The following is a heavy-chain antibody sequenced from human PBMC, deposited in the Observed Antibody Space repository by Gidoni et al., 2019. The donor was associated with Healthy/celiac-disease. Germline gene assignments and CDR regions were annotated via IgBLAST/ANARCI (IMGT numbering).Heavy chain of an antibody. D-gene: IGHD6-13*01. J-gene: IGHJ3*02. CDR1: VSSFTSSW. CDR3: ARRASSSWYERAFDI. Sequence: EVQLVQSGAEVNNPWVSLKFSCKDSVSSFTSSWIGWVHQMPGKGLEWIGSIYPGYSDTKYSPSLQGKVTISADKSISTAYLQWSSLKASDTAMDYCARRASSSWYERAFDIWGQGTMVTVSS. V-gene: IGHV5-51*07. CDR2: IYPGYSDT.